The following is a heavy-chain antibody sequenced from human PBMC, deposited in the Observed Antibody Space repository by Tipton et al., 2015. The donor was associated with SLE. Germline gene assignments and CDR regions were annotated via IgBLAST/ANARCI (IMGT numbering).Heavy chain of an antibody. CDR3: ASEGPARNNRFDP. CDR2: IYHSGST. V-gene: IGHV4-38-2*02. D-gene: IGHD2-2*01. Sequence: GLVKPSETLSLNCSVSGFSISSAYYWAWIRQAPGKGLEWIGEIYHSGSTNYNPSLKSRVTISVDKSKNHFSLNLSSVTAADTAVYYCASEGPARNNRFDPWGQGTLVTVSS. J-gene: IGHJ5*02. CDR1: GFSISSAYY.